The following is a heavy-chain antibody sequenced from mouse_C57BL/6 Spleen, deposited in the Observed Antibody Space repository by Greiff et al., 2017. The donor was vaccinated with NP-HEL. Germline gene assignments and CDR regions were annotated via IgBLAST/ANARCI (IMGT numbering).Heavy chain of an antibody. V-gene: IGHV14-3*01. J-gene: IGHJ1*01. CDR1: GFNIKNTY. CDR3: ASPYYYRRSYGYFDV. CDR2: IDPANGNT. Sequence: VQLQQSVAELVRPGASVKLSCTASGFNIKNTYMHWVKQRPEQGLEWIGRIDPANGNTKYAPKFQGKATITAGTSSNTAYLQLSSLTSEDTAIYYVASPYYYRRSYGYFDVWGQGTPVTVSS. D-gene: IGHD1-1*01.